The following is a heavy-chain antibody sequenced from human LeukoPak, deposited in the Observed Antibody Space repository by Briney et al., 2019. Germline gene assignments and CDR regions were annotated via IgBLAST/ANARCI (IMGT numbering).Heavy chain of an antibody. Sequence: SVKVSCKASGGTFSSYAISWVRQAPGQGLEWMGGIIPIFGTANYAQKFQGRVTITADKSTSTAYMELSSLRSEDTAVYYCAKSDYYDSSGYCRESYYYYYMDVWGKGTTVTVSS. CDR3: AKSDYYDSSGYCRESYYYYYMDV. V-gene: IGHV1-69*06. CDR2: IIPIFGTA. J-gene: IGHJ6*03. CDR1: GGTFSSYA. D-gene: IGHD3-22*01.